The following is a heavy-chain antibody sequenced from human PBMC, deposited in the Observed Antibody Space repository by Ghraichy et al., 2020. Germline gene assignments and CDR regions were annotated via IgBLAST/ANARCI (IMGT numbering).Heavy chain of an antibody. CDR3: AKEGSQYASSWFDY. D-gene: IGHD6-13*01. Sequence: GGSLRLSCAASGFTFRNYGMQWVRQAPGKGLEWVAVISHDGSVTHYADSVKGRFTISRDNSKNTLSLQMNSLRAEDTAVYYCAKEGSQYASSWFDYWGQGTLVTGSS. V-gene: IGHV3-30*18. CDR2: ISHDGSVT. CDR1: GFTFRNYG. J-gene: IGHJ4*02.